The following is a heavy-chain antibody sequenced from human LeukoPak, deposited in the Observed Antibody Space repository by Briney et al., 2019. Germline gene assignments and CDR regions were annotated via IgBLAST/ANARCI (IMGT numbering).Heavy chain of an antibody. V-gene: IGHV3-11*04. CDR2: ISSSGSTI. Sequence: PGGSLRLSCAASGFTFSDYYMSWIRQAPGKGLEWVSYISSSGSTIYYADSVKGRFTISRDNSKNTLYLQMNSLGAEDTAVYYCARCVYYYDSSGYSYFDYWGQGTLVTVSS. D-gene: IGHD3-22*01. CDR3: ARCVYYYDSSGYSYFDY. CDR1: GFTFSDYY. J-gene: IGHJ4*02.